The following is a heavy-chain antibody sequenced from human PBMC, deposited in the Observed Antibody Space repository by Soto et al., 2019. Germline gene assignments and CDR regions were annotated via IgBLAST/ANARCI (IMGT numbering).Heavy chain of an antibody. V-gene: IGHV4-39*01. Sequence: PSETPSITSTVSGGSLSSSNYYWAWIRLPPGKGLEWIGSIYYSGSTYYNPSLKSRVTISVDTSKNQFSLKLSSVTAADTAVYYCARHYRSHITIFGVVILNWFDPWGQGTLVT. CDR3: ARHYRSHITIFGVVILNWFDP. CDR1: GGSLSSSNYY. D-gene: IGHD3-3*01. CDR2: IYYSGST. J-gene: IGHJ5*02.